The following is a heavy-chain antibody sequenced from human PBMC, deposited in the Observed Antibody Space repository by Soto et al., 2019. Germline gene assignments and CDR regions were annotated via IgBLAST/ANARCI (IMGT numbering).Heavy chain of an antibody. V-gene: IGHV1-2*02. D-gene: IGHD1-26*01. J-gene: IGHJ6*02. CDR2: INPNTSAT. CDR1: GYIFTGYF. Sequence: GASVKVSCNAYGYIFTGYFIHCLQQAPGQGLEWMVWINPNTSATNYAQKFQGRVTMTRDTSLGTAYMELTSLRPDDTALYHCARITWGRDHYHGKDVGGQGTTVKVSS. CDR3: ARITWGRDHYHGKDV.